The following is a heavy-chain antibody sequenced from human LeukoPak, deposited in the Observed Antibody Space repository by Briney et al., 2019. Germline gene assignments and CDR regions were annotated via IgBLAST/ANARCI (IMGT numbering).Heavy chain of an antibody. V-gene: IGHV4-4*07. CDR3: ARDTNWNYADY. Sequence: SETLSLTCTVSGGSISDYYWSWIRQPAGQGLEWIGRIYTTGSTNYNPSLKSRVTMSVDTSKNQFSLKLSSVTAADTAVYYCARDTNWNYADYWGQGTLVTVSS. J-gene: IGHJ4*02. D-gene: IGHD1-7*01. CDR1: GGSISDYY. CDR2: IYTTGST.